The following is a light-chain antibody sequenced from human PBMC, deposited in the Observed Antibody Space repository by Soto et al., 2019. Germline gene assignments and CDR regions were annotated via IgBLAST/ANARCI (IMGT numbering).Light chain of an antibody. J-gene: IGKJ1*01. CDR3: QQYESYSWT. V-gene: IGKV1-5*03. Sequence: DIQMTQSPSTLSASVGDTVTITCRASQSISNWLAWYQQKPGKAPKLLIYKASTLGSGVPSRFSGSGSGTEFTLTISSLQPDDFATYYGQQYESYSWTFGQGTKVEIK. CDR2: KAS. CDR1: QSISNW.